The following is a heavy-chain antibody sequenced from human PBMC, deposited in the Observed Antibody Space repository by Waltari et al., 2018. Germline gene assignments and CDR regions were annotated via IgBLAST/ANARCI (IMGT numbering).Heavy chain of an antibody. D-gene: IGHD3-3*01. CDR3: ARDTIFRPYGMDV. J-gene: IGHJ6*02. Sequence: QVQLVQSGAEVKKPGSSVKVSCKASGGTFSSYAISWVRQAPGQGLEWMGGIIPILGTANYEQNFKGRVTITADKSTSTAYMELSSLRSEDTAVYYCARDTIFRPYGMDVWGQGTTVTVSS. CDR1: GGTFSSYA. V-gene: IGHV1-69*14. CDR2: IIPILGTA.